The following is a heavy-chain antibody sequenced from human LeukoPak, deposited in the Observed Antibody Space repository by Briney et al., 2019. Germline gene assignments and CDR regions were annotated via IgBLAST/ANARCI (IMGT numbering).Heavy chain of an antibody. V-gene: IGHV1-69*05. D-gene: IGHD3-22*01. Sequence: GASVKVSCKASGGTFSSYAISWVRQAPGQGLEWMGGIIPIFGTANYAQKFQGRVTITKDESTGTAYMELSSLRSEDTAVYYCARDCLEDSSVFESWGQGTLVTVSS. CDR1: GGTFSSYA. CDR2: IIPIFGTA. J-gene: IGHJ4*02. CDR3: ARDCLEDSSVFES.